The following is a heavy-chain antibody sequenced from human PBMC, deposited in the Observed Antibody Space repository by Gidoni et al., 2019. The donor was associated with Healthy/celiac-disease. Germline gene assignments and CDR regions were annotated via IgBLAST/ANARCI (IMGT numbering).Heavy chain of an antibody. D-gene: IGHD3-16*01. Sequence: QVQLQQWGAGLLKPSETLSLTCAVYGGSFGGYYWSWIRQPPGKGLEWIGEINHSGSTNYNPSLKSRVTISVDTSKNQFSLKLSSVTAADTAVYYCARVVMITFYGMDVWGQGTTVTVSS. J-gene: IGHJ6*02. V-gene: IGHV4-34*01. CDR3: ARVVMITFYGMDV. CDR1: GGSFGGYY. CDR2: INHSGST.